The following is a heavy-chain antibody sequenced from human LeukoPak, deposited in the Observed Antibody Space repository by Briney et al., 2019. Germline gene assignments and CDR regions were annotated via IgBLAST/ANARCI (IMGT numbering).Heavy chain of an antibody. D-gene: IGHD3-22*01. CDR3: AKAEFWLLQIFDY. CDR2: ISGSGGST. CDR1: GFTFSSYA. J-gene: IGHJ4*02. V-gene: IGHV3-23*01. Sequence: GGSLRLSCAASGFTFSSYAMSWVRQAPGKGLEWVSAISGSGGSTYYADSVKGRFTISRDNSKNTLHLQMNSLRAEDTAVYYCAKAEFWLLQIFDYWGQGTLVTVSS.